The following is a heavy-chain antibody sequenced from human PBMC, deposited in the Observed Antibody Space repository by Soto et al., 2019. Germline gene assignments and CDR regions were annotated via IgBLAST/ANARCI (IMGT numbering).Heavy chain of an antibody. CDR2: ISYDGSNK. CDR1: GFTFSSYG. CDR3: AKDLTSILGYCSGGSCFPTHDAFDI. D-gene: IGHD2-15*01. V-gene: IGHV3-30*18. Sequence: GGSLRLSCAASGFTFSSYGMHWVRQAPGKGLEWVAVISYDGSNKYYADSVKGRFTISRDNSKNTLYLQMNSLRAEDTAVYYCAKDLTSILGYCSGGSCFPTHDAFDIWGQGTMVTVSS. J-gene: IGHJ3*02.